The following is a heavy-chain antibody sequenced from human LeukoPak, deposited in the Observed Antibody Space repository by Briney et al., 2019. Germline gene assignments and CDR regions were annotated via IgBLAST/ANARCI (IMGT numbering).Heavy chain of an antibody. J-gene: IGHJ4*02. Sequence: GGSLRLSCVASGFSFGNYAMSWVRQAPGKGLEWVANMDPTGSQKRYVDSVRGRFTISKDNPGASLYLDMHSLRAEDTAIYYCAIWTSGNYWGQGTLVTVSS. D-gene: IGHD1-1*01. CDR3: AIWTSGNY. V-gene: IGHV3-7*01. CDR2: MDPTGSQK. CDR1: GFSFGNYA.